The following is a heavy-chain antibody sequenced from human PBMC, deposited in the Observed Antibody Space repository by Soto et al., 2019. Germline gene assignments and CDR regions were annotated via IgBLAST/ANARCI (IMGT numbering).Heavy chain of an antibody. CDR2: IIPILGIA. V-gene: IGHV1-69*04. CDR3: ARDSRYYYDSSGYYLSDY. J-gene: IGHJ4*02. CDR1: GGTFSSYT. Sequence: ASVKVSCKASGGTFSSYTISWVRQAPGQGLEWMGRIIPILGIANYAQKFQGRVTITADKSTSTAYMELSSLRSEDTAVYYCARDSRYYYDSSGYYLSDYWGQGTLVTVSS. D-gene: IGHD3-22*01.